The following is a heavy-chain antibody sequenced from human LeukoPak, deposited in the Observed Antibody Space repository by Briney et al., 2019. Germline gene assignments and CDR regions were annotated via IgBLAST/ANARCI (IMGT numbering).Heavy chain of an antibody. CDR2: IYYSGST. CDR3: AIQEYSSSWWDFDY. V-gene: IGHV4-39*01. CDR1: GGSISSSTYF. J-gene: IGHJ4*02. D-gene: IGHD6-13*01. Sequence: SETLSLTCAVSGGSISSSTYFWGWIRQPPGKGLEWIGSIYYSGSTYYNPSLKSRVTISVDTSNNQFSLKLSSVTAADTAVYYCAIQEYSSSWWDFDYWGQGTLVTVSS.